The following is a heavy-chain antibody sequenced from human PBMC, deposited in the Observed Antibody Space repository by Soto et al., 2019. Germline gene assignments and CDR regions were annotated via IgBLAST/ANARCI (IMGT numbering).Heavy chain of an antibody. D-gene: IGHD2-8*01. Sequence: GESLKISCKGSGYSFTKYWIIWVRQVPGKGLEWMGRIDTSYSYSHYSPSFQGHVTISVDKSISTAYLQMDSLKGEDTAVYSCARAPRRYCTSLSCLGLYGLDVWGQGTAVTVSS. CDR1: GYSFTKYW. V-gene: IGHV5-10-1*01. CDR2: IDTSYSYS. CDR3: ARAPRRYCTSLSCLGLYGLDV. J-gene: IGHJ6*02.